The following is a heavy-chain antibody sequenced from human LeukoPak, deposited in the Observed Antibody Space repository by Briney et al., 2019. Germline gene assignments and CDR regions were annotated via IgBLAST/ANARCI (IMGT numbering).Heavy chain of an antibody. J-gene: IGHJ4*02. CDR2: IYSGGST. V-gene: IGHV3-53*01. CDR1: GFTFSSYT. D-gene: IGHD1-26*01. Sequence: GGSLRLSCAASGFTFSSYTMNWVRQAPGKGLEWVSVIYSGGSTYYADSVKGRFTISRDNSKNTLYLQMNSLRAEDTAVYYCARDGGATGGGFDYWGQGTLVTVSS. CDR3: ARDGGATGGGFDY.